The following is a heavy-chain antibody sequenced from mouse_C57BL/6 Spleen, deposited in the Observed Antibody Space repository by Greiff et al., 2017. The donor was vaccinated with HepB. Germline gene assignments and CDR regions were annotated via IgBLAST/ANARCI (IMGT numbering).Heavy chain of an antibody. CDR3: ARGADGYYVRYFDV. CDR2: INPYNGGT. V-gene: IGHV1-19*01. Sequence: EVQLQQSGPVLVKPGASVKMSCKASGYTFTDYYMNWVKQSHGKSLEWIGVINPYNGGTSYNQKFKGKATLTVDKSSSTAYMELNSLTSEASAVYYCARGADGYYVRYFDVWGTGTTVTVSS. J-gene: IGHJ1*03. D-gene: IGHD2-3*01. CDR1: GYTFTDYY.